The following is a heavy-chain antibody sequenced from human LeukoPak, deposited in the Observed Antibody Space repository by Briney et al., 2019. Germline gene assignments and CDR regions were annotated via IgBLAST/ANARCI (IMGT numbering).Heavy chain of an antibody. J-gene: IGHJ4*02. CDR3: AVPGGRRRGAFFDY. D-gene: IGHD3-16*01. Sequence: KPSETLSLTCTVSGGSISSSSHYWSWIRQPPGKGLEWIASINYSGSTYYNPSLKSRVTISVDTSKNQFSLKLNSVTAADTAVYYCAVPGGRRRGAFFDYWGQGTLVTVSS. V-gene: IGHV4-39*07. CDR2: INYSGST. CDR1: GGSISSSSHY.